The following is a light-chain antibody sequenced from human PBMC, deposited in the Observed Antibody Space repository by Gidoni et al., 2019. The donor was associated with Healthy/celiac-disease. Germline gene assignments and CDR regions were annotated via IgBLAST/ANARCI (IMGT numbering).Light chain of an antibody. CDR2: KAS. J-gene: IGKJ1*01. CDR3: QQYNSYSKT. Sequence: DIQMTQSPSTLSASVGDRVTITCRASQSISSWLAWYQQKPGKAPKLLIYKASSLESGVPSRFSGSGDGTEFTLTISSLQPDDFATYYRQQYNSYSKTFGQGTKVEIK. V-gene: IGKV1-5*03. CDR1: QSISSW.